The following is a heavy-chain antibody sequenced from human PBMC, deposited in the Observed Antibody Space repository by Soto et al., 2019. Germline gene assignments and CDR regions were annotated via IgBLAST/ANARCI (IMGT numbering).Heavy chain of an antibody. V-gene: IGHV3-64D*06. Sequence: PGGSLRLSCSASGFTFSSYAMHWVRQAPGKGLEYVSAISSNGGSTYYADSVKGRFTVSRDNSKNTLYLQMSSLRAEDTAVYYCARDEEDCSSTSCSRGHFDYWGQGNLVTVSS. CDR1: GFTFSSYA. CDR2: ISSNGGST. D-gene: IGHD2-2*01. J-gene: IGHJ4*02. CDR3: ARDEEDCSSTSCSRGHFDY.